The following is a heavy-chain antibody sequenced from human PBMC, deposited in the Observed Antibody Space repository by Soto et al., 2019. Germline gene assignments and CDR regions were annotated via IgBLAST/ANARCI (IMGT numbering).Heavy chain of an antibody. J-gene: IGHJ4*02. D-gene: IGHD2-15*01. CDR2: SSSRRYGGAT. CDR3: TLLPPEKRGFCSVGNCYPFDN. V-gene: IGHV3-49*04. CDR1: GCNFGDYA. Sequence: ESGGDWVQPGRSLSLSCLGSGCNFGDYALMWVRHAPGKGLERVGYSSSRRYGGATDYAASVQGRLTISRDDSRGVVDLQINILNIKDTGIYYCTLLPPEKRGFCSVGNCYPFDNWGQVTQVTVSS.